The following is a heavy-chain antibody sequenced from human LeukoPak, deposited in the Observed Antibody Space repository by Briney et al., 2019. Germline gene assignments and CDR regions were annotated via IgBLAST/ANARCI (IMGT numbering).Heavy chain of an antibody. Sequence: GASVKVSCKASGHTFTSYGIIWVRQAPGQGLEWVGCISAYNGNTNYAQRFQGRVTMTTDTSTSTAYMELRSLRSDDTAVYYCAATGIAAPNNYYYYMDVWGKGTTVTVSS. CDR3: AATGIAAPNNYYYYMDV. CDR1: GHTFTSYG. CDR2: ISAYNGNT. J-gene: IGHJ6*03. V-gene: IGHV1-18*01. D-gene: IGHD6-6*01.